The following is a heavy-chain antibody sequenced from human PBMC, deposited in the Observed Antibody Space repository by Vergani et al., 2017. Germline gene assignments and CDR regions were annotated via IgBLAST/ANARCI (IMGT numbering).Heavy chain of an antibody. J-gene: IGHJ4*02. CDR2: MSPNSGKT. D-gene: IGHD6-19*01. Sequence: QVQLVQSGAEVKKPGASVKVSCKASGYTFTSYDINWVRQATGQGLEWMGWMSPNSGKTGYAQKFQGRVTFTRNTSISTAYMEVSSLRSEDTAVYYCARGKSSARSGWWGGDYWGQGTLVTVSS. V-gene: IGHV1-8*01. CDR1: GYTFTSYD. CDR3: ARGKSSARSGWWGGDY.